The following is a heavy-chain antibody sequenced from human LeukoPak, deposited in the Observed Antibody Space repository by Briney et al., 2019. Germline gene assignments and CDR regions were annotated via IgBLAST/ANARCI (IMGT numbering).Heavy chain of an antibody. J-gene: IGHJ3*02. V-gene: IGHV4-39*07. D-gene: IGHD4-23*01. CDR1: GGSIDTYNYY. CDR2: IYFDGST. Sequence: PSETLSLTCTISGGSIDTYNYYWGWIRQPPGKGLEWIGSIYFDGSTYYNPSLKSRVTISLHTSNNQLSLKLRSVTTADTAVYYCAREDSGNSDDSLDIWGQGTMVTVSS. CDR3: AREDSGNSDDSLDI.